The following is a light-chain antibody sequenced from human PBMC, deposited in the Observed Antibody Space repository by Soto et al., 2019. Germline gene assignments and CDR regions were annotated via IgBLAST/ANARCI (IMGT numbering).Light chain of an antibody. J-gene: IGLJ1*01. Sequence: SVLTQPASVSGSPGQSITISCTGTSSDVGGYNYVSWYQQHPGKAPKFMIYDVSNRPSGVSNRFSGSKSGNTASLTISGLQAEDEADYYCCSYTTSNTRQIVFGAGPKVTVL. CDR2: DVS. CDR3: CSYTTSNTRQIV. CDR1: SSDVGGYNY. V-gene: IGLV2-14*01.